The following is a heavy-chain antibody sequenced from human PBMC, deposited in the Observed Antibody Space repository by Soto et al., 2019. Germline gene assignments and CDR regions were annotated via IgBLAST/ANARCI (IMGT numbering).Heavy chain of an antibody. CDR2: IIPIFGTA. CDR1: GGTFSSYA. V-gene: IGHV1-69*06. J-gene: IGHJ6*02. CDR3: ARDGYSSGWFLYYYYYYGMDV. D-gene: IGHD6-19*01. Sequence: QVQLVQSGAEVKKPGSSVKVSCKASGGTFSSYAISWVRQAPGQGLEWMGGIIPIFGTANYAQKFQGRVTITADKSTSTAXMELSSLRSEDTAVYYCARDGYSSGWFLYYYYYYGMDVWGQGTTVTVSS.